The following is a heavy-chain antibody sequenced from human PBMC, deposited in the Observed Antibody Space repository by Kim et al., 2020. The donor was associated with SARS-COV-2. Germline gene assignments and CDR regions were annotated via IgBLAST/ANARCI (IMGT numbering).Heavy chain of an antibody. CDR1: GFTFSSYG. CDR2: IWYDGSNK. CDR3: AKDLTTMVPRSPTNYYYYGMDV. V-gene: IGHV3-33*06. D-gene: IGHD3-10*01. Sequence: GGSLRLSCAASGFTFSSYGMHWVRQAPGKGLEWVAVIWYDGSNKYYADSVKGRFTISRDNSKNTLYLQMNSLRAEDTAVYYCAKDLTTMVPRSPTNYYYYGMDVWGQGTTVTVSS. J-gene: IGHJ6*02.